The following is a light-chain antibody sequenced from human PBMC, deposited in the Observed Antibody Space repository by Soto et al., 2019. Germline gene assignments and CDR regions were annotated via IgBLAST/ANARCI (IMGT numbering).Light chain of an antibody. CDR2: ANS. V-gene: IGLV1-40*01. CDR1: SSNIGAGYD. J-gene: IGLJ2*01. Sequence: QAVVTQPPSVSGAPGQRVTISCTGSSSNIGAGYDVHWYQQLPGTAPKLLIYANSNRPSGVPDRFSGSKSGTSASLAITGLQAEDEADYYCQSYDSNLSGSLFGGGTKLTVL. CDR3: QSYDSNLSGSL.